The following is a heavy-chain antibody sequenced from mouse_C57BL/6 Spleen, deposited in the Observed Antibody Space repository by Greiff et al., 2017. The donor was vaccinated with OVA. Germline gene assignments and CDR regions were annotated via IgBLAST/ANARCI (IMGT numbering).Heavy chain of an antibody. J-gene: IGHJ2*01. CDR1: GFTFSSYA. CDR3: TRDGSSDNYFDY. CDR2: ISSGGDYI. D-gene: IGHD1-1*01. Sequence: EVHLVESGEGLVKPGGSLKLSCAASGFTFSSYAMSWVRQTPEKRLEWVAYISSGGDYIYYADTVKGRFTISRDNARNTLYLQMSSLKSEDTAMYYCTRDGSSDNYFDYWGQGTTLTVSS. V-gene: IGHV5-9-1*02.